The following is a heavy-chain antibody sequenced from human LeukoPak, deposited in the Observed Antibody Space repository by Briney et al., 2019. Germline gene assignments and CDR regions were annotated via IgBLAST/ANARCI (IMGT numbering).Heavy chain of an antibody. V-gene: IGHV4-34*01. J-gene: IGHJ5*02. CDR3: ARGSGYYYDSSGYPRRSAWFDP. CDR1: GGSFSGYY. Sequence: SETLSLTCAVYGGSFSGYYWSWIRQPPGKGLEWIGEINHSGSTNYNPSLKSRVTISVDTSKNQFSLKLSSVTAADTAVYYCARGSGYYYDSSGYPRRSAWFDPWGQGTLVTVSS. CDR2: INHSGST. D-gene: IGHD3-22*01.